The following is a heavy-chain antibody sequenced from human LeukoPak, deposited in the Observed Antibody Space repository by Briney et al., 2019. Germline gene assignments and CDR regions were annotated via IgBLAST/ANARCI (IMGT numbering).Heavy chain of an antibody. CDR1: GYTFTSYD. V-gene: IGHV1-8*01. Sequence: ASVKVSCKASGYTFTSYDINWVRQATGQGLEWMGWMNTNSGNTGYAQKFQGRVTITRNTSISTDYMELSSLRSEDTAVYYCARARNWNYIPWGQGTLVTVSS. J-gene: IGHJ4*02. CDR3: ARARNWNYIP. D-gene: IGHD1-7*01. CDR2: MNTNSGNT.